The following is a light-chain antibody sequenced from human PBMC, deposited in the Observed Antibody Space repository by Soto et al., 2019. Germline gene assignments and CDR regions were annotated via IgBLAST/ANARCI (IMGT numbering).Light chain of an antibody. CDR2: GNS. CDR1: SSNIGAGYD. V-gene: IGLV1-40*01. J-gene: IGLJ3*02. Sequence: QSVLTQPPSVSGAPGQRVTISCTGSSSNIGAGYDVHWYQQLPGTAPKLLIYGNSNRPSGVPDRFSGSKSGTSASLAITGSQADDEADYYCQPYYSSISGDVFGGGTKLTVL. CDR3: QPYYSSISGDV.